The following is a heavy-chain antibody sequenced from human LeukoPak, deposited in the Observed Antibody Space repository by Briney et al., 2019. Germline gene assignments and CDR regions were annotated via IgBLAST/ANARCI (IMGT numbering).Heavy chain of an antibody. D-gene: IGHD3-10*01. CDR3: AKDLGGGYYAFNN. J-gene: IGHJ4*02. Sequence: GGSLRLSCAASGFTFSSYAMSWVRQTPGKGLEWVSVISGTGGSTYYADSVKGRFTISRDNSKNTLYLQMNSLRAEDTAVYYCAKDLGGGYYAFNNWGQGTLVTVFS. CDR1: GFTFSSYA. CDR2: ISGTGGST. V-gene: IGHV3-23*01.